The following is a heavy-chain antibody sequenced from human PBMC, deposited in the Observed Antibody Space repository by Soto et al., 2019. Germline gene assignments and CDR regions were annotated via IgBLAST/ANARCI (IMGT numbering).Heavy chain of an antibody. CDR3: ARTQFYSGSGNYRNLMFDPWGQGTQVTVSSGKFEYSSSSSAMDV. D-gene: IGHD6-6*01. V-gene: IGHV4-30-2*01. CDR2: IYHSGTF. J-gene: IGHJ6*02. CDR1: GGSVGSVGYT. Sequence: PSETLSLTCAISGGSVGSVGYTWSWIRQPPGGGLEWIGYIYHSGTFLYNPSLKTRLTVSLDMSKNQFSLTLRSMTAADTAVYYCARTQFYSGSGNYRNLMFDPWGQGTQVTVSSGKFEYSSSSSAMDVWGQGTTVTVSS.